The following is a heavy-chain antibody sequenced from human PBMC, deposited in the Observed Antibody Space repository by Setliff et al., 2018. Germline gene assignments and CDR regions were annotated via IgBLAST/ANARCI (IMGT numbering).Heavy chain of an antibody. Sequence: PSETLSLTCTVSGGSISSYYWSWIRQPPGKGLEWIGYIYSSGSTYYNPSLKSRVTMSVDTSKNQFSLHLTSVTAADTAVYYCAREVGTSTSSDAFDVWGQGMMVTVSS. D-gene: IGHD1-26*01. J-gene: IGHJ3*01. V-gene: IGHV4-4*08. CDR1: GGSISSYY. CDR2: IYSSGST. CDR3: AREVGTSTSSDAFDV.